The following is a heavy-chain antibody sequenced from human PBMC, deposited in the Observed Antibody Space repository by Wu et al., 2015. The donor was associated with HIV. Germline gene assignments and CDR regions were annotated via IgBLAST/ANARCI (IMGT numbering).Heavy chain of an antibody. D-gene: IGHD4/OR15-4a*01. CDR3: ARGLKGGASDV. CDR1: GDTFYNND. V-gene: IGHV1-8*01. CDR2: MNPNNDNT. J-gene: IGHJ4*02. Sequence: QAHLLQSGPEVKKPGASVKVSCKTSGDTFYNNDINWMRQAPGQGLEWMGWMNPNNDNTGYAPRFQGRVAMTRNTSIGTVYMELTSLRSDDTAVYYCARGLKGGASDVWGQGTLVTVSS.